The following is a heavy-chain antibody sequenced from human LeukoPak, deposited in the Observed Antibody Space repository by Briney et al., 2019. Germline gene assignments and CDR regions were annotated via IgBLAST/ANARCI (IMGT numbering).Heavy chain of an antibody. CDR1: GDSISSYY. D-gene: IGHD5-12*01. V-gene: IGHV4-59*01. CDR3: ARVLRDYLNWFDP. J-gene: IGHJ5*02. CDR2: IYDTGST. Sequence: PSETLSLTCTVSGDSISSYYWSWIRQPPGKGLEWIGYIYDTGSTNYNPSLKSRVTISVDTSKNQFSLKLSSVTAADTAVYYCARVLRDYLNWFDPWGQGTLVTVSS.